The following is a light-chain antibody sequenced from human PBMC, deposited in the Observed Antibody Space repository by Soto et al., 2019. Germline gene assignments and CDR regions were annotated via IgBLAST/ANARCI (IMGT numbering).Light chain of an antibody. CDR3: QQANSFPLT. CDR1: QHISNW. Sequence: DIQMTQSPSSVSASVGDRVSITCRAGQHISNWLAWYQQKPGRAPKLLIYTGSSLQSGVPSRFSGTGSGTDFTLTISSLQPEDVATYYCQQANSFPLTFGGGTKVEIK. CDR2: TGS. J-gene: IGKJ4*01. V-gene: IGKV1-12*01.